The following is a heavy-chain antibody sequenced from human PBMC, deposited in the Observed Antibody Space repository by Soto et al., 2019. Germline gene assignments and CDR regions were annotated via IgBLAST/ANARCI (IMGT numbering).Heavy chain of an antibody. CDR3: VKIHFRSGYFYFDY. CDR1: GYTLTELS. Sequence: ASVKVSCKVSGYTLTELSMHWVRQAPGKGLEWMGGFDPEDGETIYAQKFQGRVTMTEDTSTDTAYMELSSLRSEDTAVYYCVKIHFRSGYFYFDYWGQGTLVTVSS. CDR2: FDPEDGET. D-gene: IGHD3-3*01. V-gene: IGHV1-24*01. J-gene: IGHJ4*02.